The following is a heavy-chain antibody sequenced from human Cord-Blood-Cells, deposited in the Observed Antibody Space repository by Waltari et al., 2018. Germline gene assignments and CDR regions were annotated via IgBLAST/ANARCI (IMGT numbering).Heavy chain of an antibody. CDR1: GGTFSSYS. CDR3: ARDHFDYGDYGFDP. Sequence: QVQLVQSGAEVKKPGSSVKVSCKASGGTFSSYSISWVGPAHGQGLEWMGGRPPIVGTANNAQTCQGRVTITADESTSTADMELSSLRSEDTAVYYCARDHFDYGDYGFDPWGQGTLVTVSS. D-gene: IGHD4-17*01. V-gene: IGHV1-69*01. CDR2: RPPIVGTA. J-gene: IGHJ5*02.